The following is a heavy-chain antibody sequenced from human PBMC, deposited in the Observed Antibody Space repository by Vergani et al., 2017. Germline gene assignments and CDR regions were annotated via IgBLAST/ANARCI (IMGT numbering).Heavy chain of an antibody. D-gene: IGHD1-26*01. CDR3: AKKGGSLYYYGVDV. J-gene: IGHJ6*02. CDR1: GITFRRYA. V-gene: IGHV3-30*02. CDR2: IRYDGSNP. Sequence: QVQLAESGGGVVQPGRSLTLSCAASGITFRRYAMHWVRQAPGKGLAWVAFIRYDGSNPQYIDSVKGRFTISRDNSKDTLFLQMNGLRPEDTGTYFCAKKGGSLYYYGVDVWGQGTTITVSS.